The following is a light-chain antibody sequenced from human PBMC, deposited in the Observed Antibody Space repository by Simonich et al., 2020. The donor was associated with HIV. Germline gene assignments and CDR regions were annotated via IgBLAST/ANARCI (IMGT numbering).Light chain of an antibody. V-gene: IGKV3D-20*01. CDR3: QQYGRSPPIT. CDR1: QSVSSSY. J-gene: IGKJ5*01. Sequence: EIVLTQSPGSLSLSPGERATLSCRASQSVSSSYLAWYQQKPGLAPRLLIYDASSRDTGIPDRFSGIGSGTDFTLTISRLEPEDFAVYYCQQYGRSPPITFGQGTRLEIK. CDR2: DAS.